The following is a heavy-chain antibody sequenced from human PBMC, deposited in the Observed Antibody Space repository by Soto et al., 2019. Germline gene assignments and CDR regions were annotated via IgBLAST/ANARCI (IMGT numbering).Heavy chain of an antibody. CDR2: INAGNGNT. Sequence: ASVKVSCTASGYTFTSYAMHWVRQAPGQRLEWMGWINAGNGNTKYSQKFQGRVTITRDTSASTAYMELSSLRSEDTAVYYCARDGDNWNDGYWFDPWGQGTLVTVSS. J-gene: IGHJ5*02. V-gene: IGHV1-3*01. D-gene: IGHD1-1*01. CDR1: GYTFTSYA. CDR3: ARDGDNWNDGYWFDP.